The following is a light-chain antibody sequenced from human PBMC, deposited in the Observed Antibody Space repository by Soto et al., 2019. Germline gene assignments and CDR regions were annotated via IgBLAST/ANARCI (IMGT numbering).Light chain of an antibody. CDR1: QSFSVN. CDR2: AAS. Sequence: EIVLTQSPATLSASPGERVTLSCRASQSFSVNLAWYQQKPGQAPRLLIYAASTRATGVPTRFSGSGSGADFTLTISSLQSEDYAVYYCHQYNDWPLTCGPGTRVDL. V-gene: IGKV3-15*01. CDR3: HQYNDWPLT. J-gene: IGKJ3*01.